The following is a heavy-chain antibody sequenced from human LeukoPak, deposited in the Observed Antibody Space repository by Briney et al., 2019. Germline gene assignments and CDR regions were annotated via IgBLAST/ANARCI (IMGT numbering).Heavy chain of an antibody. V-gene: IGHV1-2*02. CDR3: ARSSKTDHFDAFDL. D-gene: IGHD1-14*01. J-gene: IGHJ3*01. Sequence: ASVMVSCKTSGYTFIAYYIHWVRQAPGQGLEWMGWVSPDSGGTISAQKFQGRVTMTRHTSVRTAYMELSSLTVDDTAVYYCARSSKTDHFDAFDLWGQGTMVTVSS. CDR1: GYTFIAYY. CDR2: VSPDSGGT.